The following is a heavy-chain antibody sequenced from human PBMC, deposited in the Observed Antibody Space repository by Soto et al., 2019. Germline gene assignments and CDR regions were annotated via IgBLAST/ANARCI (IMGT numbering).Heavy chain of an antibody. V-gene: IGHV4-30-2*01. D-gene: IGHD7-27*01. CDR3: ARVPGP. J-gene: IGHJ5*02. CDR2: ISHSGST. Sequence: SETLSLTCAVSGGSISSGGHSWSWIRQPPGKGLEWIGYISHSGSTYYNPSLKSRVTISVDRSKNQFSLKLSSVTAADTAVYYCARVPGPWGQGTLVTVSS. CDR1: GGSISSGGHS.